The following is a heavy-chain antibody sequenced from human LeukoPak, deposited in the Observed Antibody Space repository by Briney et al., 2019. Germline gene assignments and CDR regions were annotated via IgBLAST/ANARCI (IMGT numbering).Heavy chain of an antibody. CDR2: IIPIFGTA. D-gene: IGHD4-17*01. CDR1: GGTFSSYA. V-gene: IGHV1-69*05. J-gene: IGHJ2*01. CDR3: ATTHTTAANWYSDL. Sequence: GASVKVSCKAPGGTFSSYAISWVRQAPGQGLEWMGGIIPIFGTANYAQKFQGRVTITTDESTSTAYMELSSLRTEDTAVYYIATTHTTAANWYSDLSDRGTLVTVSS.